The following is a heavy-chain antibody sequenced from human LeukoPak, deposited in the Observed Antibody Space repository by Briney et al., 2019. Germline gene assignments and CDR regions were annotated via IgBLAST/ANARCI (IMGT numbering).Heavy chain of an antibody. D-gene: IGHD6-6*01. V-gene: IGHV1-18*01. CDR2: ISAYNGNT. Sequence: GASVKVSCKASGYTFTSYGISWVRQAPGQGLEWMGWISAYNGNTNYAQKLQGRVTMTTDTSTSTAYMELRSLRSDDTAVYYCARSRRAAALPPDDYWGQGTLVTVSS. CDR1: GYTFTSYG. CDR3: ARSRRAAALPPDDY. J-gene: IGHJ4*02.